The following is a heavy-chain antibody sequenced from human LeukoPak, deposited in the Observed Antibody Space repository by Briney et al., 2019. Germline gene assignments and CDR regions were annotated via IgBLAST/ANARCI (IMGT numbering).Heavy chain of an antibody. J-gene: IGHJ6*03. CDR1: GFTFSSYG. CDR3: ATQYGLEVYYYYYMDV. V-gene: IGHV3-30*02. D-gene: IGHD3-10*01. CDR2: IRYDGSNK. Sequence: GGSLRLSCAASGFTFSSYGMHWVRQAPGKGLEWVAFIRYDGSNKYYADSVKGRFTISRDNSKNTLYLQMNSLRAEDTAVYYCATQYGLEVYYYYYMDVWGKGTTVTISS.